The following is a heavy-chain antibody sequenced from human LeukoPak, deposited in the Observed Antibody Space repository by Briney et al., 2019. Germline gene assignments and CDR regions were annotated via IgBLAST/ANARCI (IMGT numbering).Heavy chain of an antibody. Sequence: ASEKVSCKASGYTFTGYYMHWVRQAPGQGLEWMGWISAYNGNTNYAQKLQGRVTMTTDTSTSTAYMELRSLRSDDTAVYYCASDSRPGYSYGYVKGAFDIWGQGTMVTVSS. CDR1: GYTFTGYY. CDR2: ISAYNGNT. V-gene: IGHV1-18*04. D-gene: IGHD5-18*01. CDR3: ASDSRPGYSYGYVKGAFDI. J-gene: IGHJ3*02.